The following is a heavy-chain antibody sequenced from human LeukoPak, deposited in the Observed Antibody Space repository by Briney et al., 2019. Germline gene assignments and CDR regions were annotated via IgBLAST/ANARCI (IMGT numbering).Heavy chain of an antibody. D-gene: IGHD6-19*01. J-gene: IGHJ5*02. CDR3: ARTYLLYSSGWTSWFDP. Sequence: SETLSLTCTVPGGSISSGSYYWSWIRQPAGKGLEWIGRIYTSGSTNYNPSLKSRVTISVDTSKNQFSLKLSSVAAADTAVYYCARTYLLYSSGWTSWFDPWGQGTLVTVSS. CDR1: GGSISSGSYY. V-gene: IGHV4-61*02. CDR2: IYTSGST.